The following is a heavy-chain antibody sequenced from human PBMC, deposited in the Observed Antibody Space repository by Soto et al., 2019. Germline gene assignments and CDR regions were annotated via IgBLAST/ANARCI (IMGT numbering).Heavy chain of an antibody. CDR2: INHSGST. J-gene: IGHJ6*02. CDR3: ARTFRHYDSSGYTRYYYYGTDV. V-gene: IGHV4-34*01. D-gene: IGHD3-22*01. Sequence: KGLEWIGEINHSGSTNYNPSLKSRVTISVDTSKNQFSLKLSSVTAADTAVYYCARTFRHYDSSGYTRYYYYGTDVWGQGTTVTGSS.